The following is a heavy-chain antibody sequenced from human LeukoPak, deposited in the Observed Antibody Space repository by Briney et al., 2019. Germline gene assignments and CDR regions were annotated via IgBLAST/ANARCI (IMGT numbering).Heavy chain of an antibody. J-gene: IGHJ4*02. V-gene: IGHV3-7*01. CDR3: ANGDGFDY. CDR1: GFTFSTYW. Sequence: VGSLRLSCATSGFTFSTYWMSWVRQAPGKGLEWVANIKQDGSETYYADSVKGRFTIFRDNAKNSLYLQMGSLRVEDTAVYYCANGDGFDYWGQGTLVIVSS. D-gene: IGHD5-24*01. CDR2: IKQDGSET.